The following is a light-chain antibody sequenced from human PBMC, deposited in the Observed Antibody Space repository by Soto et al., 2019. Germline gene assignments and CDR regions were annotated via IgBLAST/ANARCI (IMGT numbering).Light chain of an antibody. Sequence: EIVLTQSPGTLSLSPGERATLSCRASQSVSSSYLAWYQQKPGQAPRLLIYGASSRATDIPERFSGSGCGTDXXLTISRLEPEDFAVYYCQQYGSSPRTFGQGTKVEIK. V-gene: IGKV3-20*01. CDR2: GAS. J-gene: IGKJ1*01. CDR3: QQYGSSPRT. CDR1: QSVSSSY.